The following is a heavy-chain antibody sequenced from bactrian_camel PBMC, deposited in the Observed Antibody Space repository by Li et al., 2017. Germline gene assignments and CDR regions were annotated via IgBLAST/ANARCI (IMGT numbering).Heavy chain of an antibody. CDR3: VSGAGGYSDYDFCY. J-gene: IGHJ6*01. CDR2: YINTRSA. V-gene: IGHV3S53*01. CDR1: APTYSINC. D-gene: IGHD4*01. Sequence: HVQLVESGGGAVQAGGSLRLSCVASAPTYSINCMGWFRQAPGKQREKVAVAYINTRSAKYGDSVKGRFTITQDNGKNTVYLQMNNLKPEDTAVYYCVSGAGGYSDYDFCYWGQGTQVTVS.